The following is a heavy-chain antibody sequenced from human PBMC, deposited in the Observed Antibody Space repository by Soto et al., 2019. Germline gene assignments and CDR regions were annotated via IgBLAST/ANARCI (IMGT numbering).Heavy chain of an antibody. V-gene: IGHV5-51*01. CDR2: IYPGDSDT. CDR3: AIPLYCSSTSCYESWFAP. J-gene: IGHJ5*02. Sequence: KDLEWMGIIYPGDSDTRYRPSFQGQVTISADKSISTAYLQWSSLKASDTAMYYCAIPLYCSSTSCYESWFAPWGQGTLVIVSS. D-gene: IGHD2-2*01.